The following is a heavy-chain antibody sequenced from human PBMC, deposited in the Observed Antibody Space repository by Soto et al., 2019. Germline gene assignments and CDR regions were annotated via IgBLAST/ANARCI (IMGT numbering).Heavy chain of an antibody. D-gene: IGHD2-15*01. J-gene: IGHJ4*02. V-gene: IGHV3-11*05. CDR1: EFTFSDYY. CDR3: ARGPLGYCSGTNCYQQTLDC. Sequence: GGSLRLSCAASEFTFSDYYMTWIRQAPGKGLEWVSYISSSGSHTNYADSVKGRFTISRDNTKNSLYLQMNSLRAEDTAVYYCARGPLGYCSGTNCYQQTLDCWGQGTLVTVSS. CDR2: ISSSGSHT.